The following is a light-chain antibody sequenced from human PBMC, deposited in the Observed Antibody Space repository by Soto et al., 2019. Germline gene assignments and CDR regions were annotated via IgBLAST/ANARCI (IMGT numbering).Light chain of an antibody. CDR2: GAS. V-gene: IGKV1D-12*01. CDR3: QQAISLPLT. J-gene: IGKJ4*01. Sequence: DIQMTQSHSSVSASVGYRSTITCRASTNIRSWLAWYQQKPGKGPKLLIYGASSLQSGVPSRFSGSGSGTDFILTISSLQPEDFATYYCQQAISLPLTFGGGTKVEIK. CDR1: TNIRSW.